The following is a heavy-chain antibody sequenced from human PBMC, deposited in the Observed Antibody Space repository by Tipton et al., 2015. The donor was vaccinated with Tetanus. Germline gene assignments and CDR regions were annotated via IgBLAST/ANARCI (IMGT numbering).Heavy chain of an antibody. D-gene: IGHD5-12*01. CDR1: GGSVSRSSHY. CDR3: ARANNDYPKKGPFDS. V-gene: IGHV4-61*01. J-gene: IGHJ4*02. Sequence: TLYLTCTVSGGSVSRSSHYWTWIRQPPGKELEWVGYVYHSGSTNYHPSLKSRLTISVYTAKNQFSLNLRSVITADTAVYYCARANNDYPKKGPFDSWGQEILVTFSS. CDR2: VYHSGST.